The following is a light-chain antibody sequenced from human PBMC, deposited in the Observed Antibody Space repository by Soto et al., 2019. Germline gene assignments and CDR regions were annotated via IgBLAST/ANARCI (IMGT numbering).Light chain of an antibody. CDR3: CSYAGSYTFYV. Sequence: QPVLTQPRSVSGSPGQSVTISCTGTSSDVGDYNYVSWYQQHPGKAPKLIIYDVSERPSGVPDRFSGSKSGNTASLTISGLQADDEADYYCCSYAGSYTFYVFGTGTKVTVL. V-gene: IGLV2-11*01. CDR1: SSDVGDYNY. J-gene: IGLJ1*01. CDR2: DVS.